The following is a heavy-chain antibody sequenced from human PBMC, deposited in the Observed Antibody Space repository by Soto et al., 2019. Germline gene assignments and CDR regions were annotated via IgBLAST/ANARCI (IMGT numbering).Heavy chain of an antibody. CDR1: GYRFTSHW. D-gene: IGHD7-27*01. V-gene: IGHV5-51*01. Sequence: PGESLKISCKGAGYRFTSHWSGWVRQMPGKGLEWMGIIYPGDSDTRYSPSFQGQVTISADKSISTAYLQWSSLKASDTAMYYCARHPNDAFDIWGQGTMVTVSS. CDR3: ARHPNDAFDI. CDR2: IYPGDSDT. J-gene: IGHJ3*02.